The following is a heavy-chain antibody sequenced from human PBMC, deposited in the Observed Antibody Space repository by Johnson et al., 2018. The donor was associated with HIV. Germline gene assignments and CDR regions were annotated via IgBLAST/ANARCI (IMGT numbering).Heavy chain of an antibody. D-gene: IGHD2-21*01. CDR1: GFTFSSYG. CDR3: STLLDDAFDI. Sequence: LVESGGGVVQPGRSLRLSCAASGFTFSSYGMHWVRQAPAKGLEWVAVISYDGSNKYYADSVKGRFTISRDNAKNSLYLQMNSLRDEDTALYYCSTLLDDAFDIWGQGTMVTVSS. V-gene: IGHV3-30*03. CDR2: ISYDGSNK. J-gene: IGHJ3*02.